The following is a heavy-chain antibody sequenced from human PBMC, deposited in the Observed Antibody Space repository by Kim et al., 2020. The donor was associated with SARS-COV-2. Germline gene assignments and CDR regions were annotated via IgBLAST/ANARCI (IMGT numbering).Heavy chain of an antibody. CDR2: ISYDGSNK. Sequence: GGSLRLSCAASGFTFSSYAMHWVRQAPGKGLEWVAVISYDGSNKYYADSVKGRFTISRDNSKNTLYLQMNSLRAEDTAVYYCARDRDSSGYPPLDYWGQGTLVTVSS. D-gene: IGHD3-22*01. CDR1: GFTFSSYA. CDR3: ARDRDSSGYPPLDY. V-gene: IGHV3-30*04. J-gene: IGHJ4*02.